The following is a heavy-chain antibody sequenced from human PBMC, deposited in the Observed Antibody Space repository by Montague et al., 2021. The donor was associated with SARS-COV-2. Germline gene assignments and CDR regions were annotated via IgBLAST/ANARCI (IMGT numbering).Heavy chain of an antibody. CDR3: ARAQNICFIANCVNYFDL. V-gene: IGHV4-59*01. CDR1: GGSTSNYC. Sequence: SETLSLTCSVSGGSTSNYCWTWIRQSPGKGLQWIGYIFYTGSIKFNPSLKTRVSMSLDASKNHFSLRLSAVTAADTARYYCARAQNICFIANCVNYFDLWGLGALVTVSS. J-gene: IGHJ4*02. D-gene: IGHD2-15*01. CDR2: IFYTGSI.